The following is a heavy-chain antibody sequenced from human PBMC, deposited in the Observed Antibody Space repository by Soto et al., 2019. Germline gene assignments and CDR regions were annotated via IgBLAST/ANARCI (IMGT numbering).Heavy chain of an antibody. V-gene: IGHV1-18*01. CDR2: ISAYNGNT. D-gene: IGHD5-18*01. Sequence: ASVKVSCKASGYTFTSYGISWVRQAPGQGLEWMGWISAYNGNTDYAQKLQGRVTMTTDTSASTAYMELRSLRSDDTAVYYCARGKYSYGYRYFDYWGQGTLVTVSS. J-gene: IGHJ4*02. CDR1: GYTFTSYG. CDR3: ARGKYSYGYRYFDY.